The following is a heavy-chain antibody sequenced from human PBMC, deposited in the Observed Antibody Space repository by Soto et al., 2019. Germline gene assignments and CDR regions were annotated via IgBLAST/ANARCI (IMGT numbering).Heavy chain of an antibody. CDR3: AKRGPPVTSDAIDI. CDR1: GFTSSDHY. Sequence: GGSLRLSCAASGFTSSDHYMDWVRQAPGRGLEWVGRIRNKANSETTQYAASVKGRFTISRDDSENSVYLQMNSLRTDDTAMYYCAKRGPPVTSDAIDIWGQGTMVTVSS. D-gene: IGHD4-17*01. V-gene: IGHV3-72*01. J-gene: IGHJ3*02. CDR2: IRNKANSETT.